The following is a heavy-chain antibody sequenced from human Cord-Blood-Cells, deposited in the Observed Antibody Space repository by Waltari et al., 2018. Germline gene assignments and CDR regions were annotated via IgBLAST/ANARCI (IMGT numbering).Heavy chain of an antibody. CDR2: IYYSGST. J-gene: IGHJ6*02. CDR3: ARLLSGSYYYYYGMDV. Sequence: QVQLQESGPGLVKPSETLSLTCTVSGGSISSYYWSWIRPPPGKGLEWIGYIYYSGSTNYNPSLKSRVTISVDTSKNQFSLKLSSVTAADTAVYYCARLLSGSYYYYYGMDVWGQGTTVTVSS. D-gene: IGHD1-26*01. CDR1: GGSISSYY. V-gene: IGHV4-59*01.